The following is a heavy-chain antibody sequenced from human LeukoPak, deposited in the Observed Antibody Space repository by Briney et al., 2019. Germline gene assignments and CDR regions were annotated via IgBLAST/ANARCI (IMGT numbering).Heavy chain of an antibody. Sequence: GGSLRLSCAASGFTFSSYGMHWVRQAPGKGLEWVAVISYDGSNKYYADSVKGRFTISRDNSKNTLYLQMNSLRAEDTAVYYCAKSNLRGLRGAGAFDIWGQRTMVTVSS. CDR3: AKSNLRGLRGAGAFDI. V-gene: IGHV3-30*18. CDR1: GFTFSSYG. J-gene: IGHJ3*02. CDR2: ISYDGSNK. D-gene: IGHD5-12*01.